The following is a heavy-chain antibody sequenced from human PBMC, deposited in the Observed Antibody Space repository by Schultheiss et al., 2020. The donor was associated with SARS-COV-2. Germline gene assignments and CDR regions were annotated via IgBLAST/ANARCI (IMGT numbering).Heavy chain of an antibody. CDR2: IYTSGST. V-gene: IGHV4-59*10. J-gene: IGHJ2*01. D-gene: IGHD3-22*01. CDR1: GGSFSGYY. Sequence: SQTLSLTCAVYGGSFSGYYWSWIRQPAGKGLEWIGRIYTSGSTNYNPSLKSRVTMSVDTSKNQFSLKLSSVTAADTAVYYCARVVYSSGYSTGWYFDLWGRGTLVTVSS. CDR3: ARVVYSSGYSTGWYFDL.